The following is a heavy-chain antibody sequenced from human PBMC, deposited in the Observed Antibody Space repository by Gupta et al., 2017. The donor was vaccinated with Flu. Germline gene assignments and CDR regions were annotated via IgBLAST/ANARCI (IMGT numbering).Heavy chain of an antibody. D-gene: IGHD2-2*01. CDR3: ARAPYAYHHWED. Sequence: EVQPVGSGGCLGTPGGTLRHAGTSSGLLFHCHSCNWVRPSPGTRLEVGASMSTTETYSDYADSAKGVFIISRDNAYNTSYLQMASRRDEDTAVYYGARAPYAYHHWEDWGKGTTVIVSS. CDR2: MSTTETYS. J-gene: IGHJ6*04. CDR1: GLLFHCHS. V-gene: IGHV3-21*04.